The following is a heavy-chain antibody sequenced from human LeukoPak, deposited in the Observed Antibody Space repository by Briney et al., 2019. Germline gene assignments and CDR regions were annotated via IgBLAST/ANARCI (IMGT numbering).Heavy chain of an antibody. J-gene: IGHJ4*02. D-gene: IGHD3-10*01. CDR1: GFTFSSYG. CDR3: AKDYGEYGPPFDY. CDR2: IWYDGSNK. V-gene: IGHV3-33*06. Sequence: GRSLRLSCAASGFTFSSYGMHWVRQAPGKGLEWVAVIWYDGSNKYYADSVKGRFTISRDNSKNTLYLQMNSLRAEDTAVYYCAKDYGEYGPPFDYWGQGTLVTVSS.